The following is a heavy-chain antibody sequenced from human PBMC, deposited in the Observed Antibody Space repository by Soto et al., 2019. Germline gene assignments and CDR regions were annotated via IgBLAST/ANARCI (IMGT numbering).Heavy chain of an antibody. CDR2: IWHDGSTT. V-gene: IGHV3-33*01. Sequence: QEQLVESGGGVVQPGRSLRLSCAASGFSFSSYAMHWVRQAPGKGLEWVALIWHDGSTTSYADSVKGRFTISRDNSKNTHYLQMNNLRAEDTAVYYCARDVETTKANYYYYAMDVWGRGTPVTVSS. J-gene: IGHJ6*02. CDR3: ARDVETTKANYYYYAMDV. D-gene: IGHD5-18*01. CDR1: GFSFSSYA.